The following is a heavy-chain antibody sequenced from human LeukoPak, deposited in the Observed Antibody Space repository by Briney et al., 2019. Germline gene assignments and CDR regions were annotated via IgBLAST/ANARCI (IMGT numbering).Heavy chain of an antibody. CDR3: ARELYYYDSSGSPKYYLDY. CDR2: IKADGSEE. V-gene: IGHV3-7*05. Sequence: GGSLRLSCAASGFTSSTYWMSWVRQAPGKGLEWVANIKADGSEEYYVDSVKGRFTISRDNAKNSLYLQMNSLRAEDTAVYYCARELYYYDSSGSPKYYLDYWGQGTLVTVSS. CDR1: GFTSSTYW. D-gene: IGHD3-22*01. J-gene: IGHJ4*02.